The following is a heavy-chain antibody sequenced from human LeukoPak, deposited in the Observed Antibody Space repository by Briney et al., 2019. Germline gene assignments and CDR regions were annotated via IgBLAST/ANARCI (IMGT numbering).Heavy chain of an antibody. Sequence: PSETLSLTCAVYGESFSGYYWSWIRQPPGKGLEWIGYIYYSGSTNYNPSLKSRVTISVDTSKNQFSLKLSSVTAADTAVYYCARVRYSYGPYYYYMDVWGKGTTVTVSS. J-gene: IGHJ6*03. CDR3: ARVRYSYGPYYYYMDV. V-gene: IGHV4-59*01. CDR1: GESFSGYY. CDR2: IYYSGST. D-gene: IGHD5-18*01.